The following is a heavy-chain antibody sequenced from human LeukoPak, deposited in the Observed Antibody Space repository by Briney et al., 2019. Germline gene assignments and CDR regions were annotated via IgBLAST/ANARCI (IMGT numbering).Heavy chain of an antibody. CDR3: PGEAFDWLFQEGYSQH. D-gene: IGHD3-9*01. Sequence: PGGSLRLSCAASGFTVSSNYMSWVRQAPGKGLEWVSVIYSGGSTYYADSVKGRFTISRDNSKNTLYLQMNSLRAEDTAVYYCPGEAFDWLFQEGYSQHWARAPWSPSPQ. CDR2: IYSGGST. J-gene: IGHJ1*01. V-gene: IGHV3-66*01. CDR1: GFTVSSNY.